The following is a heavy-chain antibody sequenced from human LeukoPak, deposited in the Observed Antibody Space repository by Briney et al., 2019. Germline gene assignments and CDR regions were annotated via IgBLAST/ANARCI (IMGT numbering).Heavy chain of an antibody. Sequence: GGSLRLSCAASGVTFSSYAMSWVRQAPGKGLEWVSVISDSGGSSYYADSVKGRFTISRDNSKNTLYLQMNSLRAEDTAVYYCAKVPNYYGSGTPDYWGQGTLVTVSS. CDR2: ISDSGGSS. V-gene: IGHV3-23*01. CDR1: GVTFSSYA. J-gene: IGHJ4*02. CDR3: AKVPNYYGSGTPDY. D-gene: IGHD3-10*01.